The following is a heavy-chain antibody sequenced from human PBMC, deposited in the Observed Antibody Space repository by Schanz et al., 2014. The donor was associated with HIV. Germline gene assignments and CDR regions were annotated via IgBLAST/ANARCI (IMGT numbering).Heavy chain of an antibody. CDR1: SYTFTSYG. V-gene: IGHV1-2*02. CDR3: ARGRGLATNHTNNWFDP. J-gene: IGHJ5*02. CDR2: INPKSGGP. D-gene: IGHD6-19*01. Sequence: QVQLVQSGAEVKKPGASVKVSCKASSYTFTSYGISWVRQAPGQGPEWMGWINPKSGGPKYAQKFQGRVTLTRDTSISTAYMELSSLGSDDTATYYCARGRGLATNHTNNWFDPWGQGTLVTVSS.